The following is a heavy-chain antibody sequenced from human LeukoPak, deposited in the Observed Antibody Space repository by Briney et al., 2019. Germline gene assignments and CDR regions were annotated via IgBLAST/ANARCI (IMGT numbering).Heavy chain of an antibody. D-gene: IGHD3-9*01. CDR3: ARETYSNILTGTDY. V-gene: IGHV1-18*04. CDR1: GYTFTTYG. Sequence: GASVKVSCKASGYTFTTYGISWVRQAPGQGLEWMGWISVYNGNTNYAQKLQGRVTMTTDTSTSTAYMELRSLRSDDTAMYYCARETYSNILTGTDYWGPGTLVTVSS. J-gene: IGHJ4*02. CDR2: ISVYNGNT.